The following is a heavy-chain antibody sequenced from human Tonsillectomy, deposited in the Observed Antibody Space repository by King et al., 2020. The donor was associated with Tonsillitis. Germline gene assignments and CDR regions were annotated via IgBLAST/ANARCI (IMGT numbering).Heavy chain of an antibody. J-gene: IGHJ4*02. CDR2: LNVEGTTT. V-gene: IGHV3-74*01. CDR1: EFTFSIYW. D-gene: IGHD6-19*01. CDR3: VSGWNEGFDH. Sequence: VQLVESGGGSVQPGGSVRLSCVVSEFTFSIYWMHWVRQAPGKGLEWVARLNVEGTTTRYADSVKGRFTIYRDNAMSTVYLQMNSLRADDTAVYYCVSGWNEGFDHWGQGSMVTVSS.